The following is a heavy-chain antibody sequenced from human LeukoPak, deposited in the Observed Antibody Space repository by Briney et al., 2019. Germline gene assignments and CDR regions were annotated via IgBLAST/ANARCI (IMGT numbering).Heavy chain of an antibody. CDR3: ARETLAAASENLDY. V-gene: IGHV3-30*02. D-gene: IGHD6-13*01. CDR1: GFTFSSYS. Sequence: PGGSLRLSCAASGFTFSSYSMHWVRQAPGKGLEWVTFIRYDGSNKYYADAVKGRFTISRENSKNTLSLQMNSLRAADTAVYYCARETLAAASENLDYWGQGTLVTVSS. CDR2: IRYDGSNK. J-gene: IGHJ4*02.